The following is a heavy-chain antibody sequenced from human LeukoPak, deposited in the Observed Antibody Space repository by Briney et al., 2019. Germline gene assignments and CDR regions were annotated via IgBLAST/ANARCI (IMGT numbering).Heavy chain of an antibody. J-gene: IGHJ3*02. Sequence: GGSLRLSCAASGFTFSSYSMNWVRQAPGKGLEWVSYISSSSSTIYYADSVKGRFTISRDNAKNSLYLQMNSLRVEDTAVYYCARDRLGAAHDAFDIWGQGTMVTVSS. CDR2: ISSSSSTI. D-gene: IGHD1-26*01. CDR1: GFTFSSYS. V-gene: IGHV3-48*01. CDR3: ARDRLGAAHDAFDI.